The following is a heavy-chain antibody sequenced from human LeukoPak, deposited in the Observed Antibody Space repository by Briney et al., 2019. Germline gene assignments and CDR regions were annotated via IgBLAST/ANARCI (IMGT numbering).Heavy chain of an antibody. D-gene: IGHD3-9*01. J-gene: IGHJ3*02. CDR2: ISSYNGNT. Sequence: ASVKVSCKASVYTFINYGIHWVRQAPGQGLEWLGWISSYNGNTVYAQNFQGRVNMTTDTSTETVYMELRSLTSDDTALFYCARGHLLRGDIWGQGTIVTVSS. CDR3: ARGHLLRGDI. V-gene: IGHV1-18*01. CDR1: VYTFINYG.